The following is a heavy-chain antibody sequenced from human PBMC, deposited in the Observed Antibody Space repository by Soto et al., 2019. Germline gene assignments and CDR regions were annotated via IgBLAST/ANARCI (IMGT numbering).Heavy chain of an antibody. CDR3: AREPQYMSGWGPAFDV. CDR2: ISGYNGNT. Sequence: QVHLVQSGTELRKPGASVRVSCEASGYTFKGYGISWLRQAPGQGLEWMGWISGYNGNTKYAQHLQGRGTLTTDTSTNTAYMELRSLRSDDTAVYYCAREPQYMSGWGPAFDVWGQGTTVIVSS. CDR1: GYTFKGYG. D-gene: IGHD6-19*01. J-gene: IGHJ3*01. V-gene: IGHV1-18*01.